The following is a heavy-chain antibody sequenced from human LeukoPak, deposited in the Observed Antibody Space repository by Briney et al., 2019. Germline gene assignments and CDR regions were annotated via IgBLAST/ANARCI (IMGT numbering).Heavy chain of an antibody. CDR2: ISSSSSYK. CDR1: GFTFSSYS. J-gene: IGHJ4*02. CDR3: AVYGYELDY. Sequence: GGSLRLSCAASGFTFSSYSMNWVRQAPGKGLEWVSSISSSSSYKYYADSVKGRFTISRDNAKNSLYLQMNSLRAEDTAVYYCAVYGYELDYWGQGTLVTVSS. V-gene: IGHV3-21*01. D-gene: IGHD5-18*01.